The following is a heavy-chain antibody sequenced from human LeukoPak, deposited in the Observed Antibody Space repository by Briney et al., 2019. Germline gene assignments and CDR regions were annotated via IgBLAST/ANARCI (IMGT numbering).Heavy chain of an antibody. CDR3: ASGYDYVY. D-gene: IGHD5-12*01. J-gene: IGHJ4*02. V-gene: IGHV4-61*01. CDR1: GGSVSSGSYY. Sequence: PSETLSLTCTVSGGSVSSGSYYWSWIRQPPGKGLEWIGYIYYSGSTSYNPSLKSRVTISVDTSKNQFSLKLSSVTAADTAVYYCASGYDYVYWGQGTLVTVSS. CDR2: IYYSGST.